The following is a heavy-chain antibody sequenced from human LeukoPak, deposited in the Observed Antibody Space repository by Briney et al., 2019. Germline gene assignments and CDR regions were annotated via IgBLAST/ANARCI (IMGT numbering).Heavy chain of an antibody. CDR2: IKEDGSEK. CDR3: ARDRGGKDY. Sequence: GGSLRLSCAVSGFTFSTYNMNWVRQAPGKGLEWVANIKEDGSEKDYVDSVKGRFTISRDNAKNSLHLQMNRLRAEDTAMYYCARDRGGKDYWGQGTLITVSS. D-gene: IGHD3-16*01. J-gene: IGHJ4*02. CDR1: GFTFSTYN. V-gene: IGHV3-7*04.